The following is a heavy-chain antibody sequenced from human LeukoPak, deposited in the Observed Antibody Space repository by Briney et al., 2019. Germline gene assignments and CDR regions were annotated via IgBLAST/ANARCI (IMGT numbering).Heavy chain of an antibody. D-gene: IGHD6-13*01. CDR1: GFTFSSYE. Sequence: GGSLRVSCSASGFTFSSYEMNWVRQAPGKGLEWVSYISSSGGTIYYADSVKGRFTISRDNAKNTLYLQMGSLRVEDTAVYYCAKIIIGSTWQLDHWGQGTLVTVSS. CDR3: AKIIIGSTWQLDH. J-gene: IGHJ4*02. CDR2: ISSSGGTI. V-gene: IGHV3-48*03.